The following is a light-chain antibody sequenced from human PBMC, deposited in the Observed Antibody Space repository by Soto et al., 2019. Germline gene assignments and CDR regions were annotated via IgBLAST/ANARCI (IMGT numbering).Light chain of an antibody. J-gene: IGKJ1*01. Sequence: ETVMTQSPATLSVSLGERATLSCRASQSVSGDLAWYQQKPGQAPRLLIFAASTRATSVPARFTGSRSGTEFTLTINSLQSEDFAIYYCQQYNNWPRTFGQGTKVEIK. CDR2: AAS. CDR1: QSVSGD. CDR3: QQYNNWPRT. V-gene: IGKV3-15*01.